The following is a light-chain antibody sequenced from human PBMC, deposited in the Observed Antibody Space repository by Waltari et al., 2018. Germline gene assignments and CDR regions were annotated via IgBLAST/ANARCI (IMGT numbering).Light chain of an antibody. J-gene: IGKJ3*01. CDR1: LSILHSSENKNY. Sequence: DIVMTQSPDSLSVSLGERATIQCKSSLSILHSSENKNYLGWYQQKSGQSPKLRIYGASTRESGVPDRFSGSGSGTDFTLTISSLQAEDVAVYYCQQYYRTPFTFGPGTKVDIK. V-gene: IGKV4-1*01. CDR3: QQYYRTPFT. CDR2: GAS.